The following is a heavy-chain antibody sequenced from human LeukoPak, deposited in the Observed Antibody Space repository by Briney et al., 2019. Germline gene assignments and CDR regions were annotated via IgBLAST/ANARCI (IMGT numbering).Heavy chain of an antibody. CDR2: ISSDGSKN. J-gene: IGHJ4*02. CDR3: VKGLVQTTMSYSVDY. Sequence: GGSLRLSCAASGFTFTNYAMRWVRQTPGEGLEWVALISSDGSKNIYADPVKGRFTVSRDNSKNTLYLQMNSLRAEDTAVYYCVKGLVQTTMSYSVDYWGQGALVTVSS. D-gene: IGHD1-1*01. V-gene: IGHV3-30*18. CDR1: GFTFTNYA.